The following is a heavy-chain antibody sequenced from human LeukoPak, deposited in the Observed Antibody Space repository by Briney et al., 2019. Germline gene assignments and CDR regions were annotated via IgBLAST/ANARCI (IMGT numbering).Heavy chain of an antibody. D-gene: IGHD1-26*01. J-gene: IGHJ3*02. CDR3: ARPGVAGGAFDI. Sequence: PGGSLRLSCAASGFIFSETWMYWVRQVPGKGLEWVGNIEPDGSESYYLASVEGRFTLSRDNVKNSLYLQMNSLRAEDTAIYYCARPGVAGGAFDIWGQGTVVTVSS. CDR2: IEPDGSES. CDR1: GFIFSETW. V-gene: IGHV3-7*01.